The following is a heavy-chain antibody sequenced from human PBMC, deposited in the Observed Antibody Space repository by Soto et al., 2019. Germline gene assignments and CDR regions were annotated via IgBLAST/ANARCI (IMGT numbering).Heavy chain of an antibody. D-gene: IGHD2-8*02. Sequence: GASVKVSCKTSGYIFTAYYIHWVRQAPGQGLEWMGWINPTSGNTDSVEKFQGRVTMTRDTSINTAYMELSRLRSDDTALYYCAREYSSGGADLWGQGTRVTVSS. CDR3: AREYSSGGADL. V-gene: IGHV1-2*02. CDR1: GYIFTAYY. CDR2: INPTSGNT. J-gene: IGHJ6*02.